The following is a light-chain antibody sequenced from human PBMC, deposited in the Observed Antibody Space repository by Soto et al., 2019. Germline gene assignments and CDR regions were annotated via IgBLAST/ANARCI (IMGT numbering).Light chain of an antibody. CDR1: QSVSSSY. J-gene: IGKJ4*01. CDR2: GAS. Sequence: EIVLTQSPGTLSLSPGERATLSCRASQSVSSSYLAWYHQKPGQAPRLLIYGASSRATGIPDRFSGSGSGTEFTLTIIRLAPEDFAVNYCQQYGSSPLLTFGGGTKVEIK. V-gene: IGKV3-20*01. CDR3: QQYGSSPLLT.